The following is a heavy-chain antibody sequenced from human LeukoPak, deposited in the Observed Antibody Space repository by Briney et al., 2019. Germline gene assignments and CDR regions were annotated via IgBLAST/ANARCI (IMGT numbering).Heavy chain of an antibody. CDR2: IWYDGSNK. D-gene: IGHD1-7*01. CDR3: AKELITGTTSAGPYYYYYGMDV. CDR1: GFTFSSYG. J-gene: IGHJ6*02. V-gene: IGHV3-30*02. Sequence: PGGSLRLSCAASGFTFSSYGMHWVRQAPGKGLEWVAVIWYDGSNKYYAVSVKGRFTISRDNSKNTLYLQMNSLRAEDTAVYYCAKELITGTTSAGPYYYYYGMDVWGQGTTVTVSS.